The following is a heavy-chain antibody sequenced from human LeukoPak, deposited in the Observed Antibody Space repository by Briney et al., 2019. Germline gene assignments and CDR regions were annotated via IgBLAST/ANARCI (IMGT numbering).Heavy chain of an antibody. D-gene: IGHD5-12*01. CDR2: IYYSGST. CDR3: ARRGSTWIHFDY. Sequence: SETLSLTCTVSGGSISSSSYYWGWIRQPPGKGLEWIGSIYYSGSTYYNPSLKSRVTISVDTSKNQFSLKLSSVTAADTAVYYCARRGSTWIHFDYWGQGTLVTVSS. J-gene: IGHJ4*02. V-gene: IGHV4-39*01. CDR1: GGSISSSSYY.